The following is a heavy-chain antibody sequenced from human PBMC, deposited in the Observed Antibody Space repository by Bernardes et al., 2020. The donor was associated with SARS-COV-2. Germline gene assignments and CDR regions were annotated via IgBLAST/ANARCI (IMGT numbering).Heavy chain of an antibody. J-gene: IGHJ6*02. D-gene: IGHD1-7*01. CDR2: IDWDDDK. Sequence: SGPTLLKPTHTLTLTCTFSWFSLSPSGMCVSWIRQPPGKALEWLARIDWDDDKYYSPSLKTRLTISKDTSKNQVVLTMTNMDPVDTATYYCARTRGNYGAYYYGMDVWGQGTTVTVSS. CDR1: WFSLSPSGMC. CDR3: ARTRGNYGAYYYGMDV. V-gene: IGHV2-70*11.